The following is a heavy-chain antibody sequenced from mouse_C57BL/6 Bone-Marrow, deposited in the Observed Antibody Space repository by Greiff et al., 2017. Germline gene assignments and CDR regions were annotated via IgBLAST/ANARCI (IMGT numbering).Heavy chain of an antibody. CDR2: IDTSDSYT. D-gene: IGHD2-14*01. Sequence: QVQLQQPGAELVMPGASVKLSCKASGYTFTRYWMHWVKQRPGQGLEWIGEIDTSDSYTNYNQKFTGKSTLTVDKASSTASMQLSSLTSEDSAVYYCARGYYYFDYWGQGTTLTVSS. CDR1: GYTFTRYW. CDR3: ARGYYYFDY. J-gene: IGHJ2*01. V-gene: IGHV1-69*01.